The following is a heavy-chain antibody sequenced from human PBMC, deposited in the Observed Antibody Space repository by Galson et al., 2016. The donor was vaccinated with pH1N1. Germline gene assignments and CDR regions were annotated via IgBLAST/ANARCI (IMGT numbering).Heavy chain of an antibody. CDR2: IYHSGST. D-gene: IGHD3-9*01. V-gene: IGHV4-38-2*01. CDR1: GYSISSGSY. Sequence: TLSLTCAVSGYSISSGSYWGWIRQPPRKGLEWIGSIYHSGSTYYNPSLKSRVTISTDTSKNHFSLNLSSVTAADTAIYYCATFAMTISFDAFHIWGQGTVVTVSS. J-gene: IGHJ3*02. CDR3: ATFAMTISFDAFHI.